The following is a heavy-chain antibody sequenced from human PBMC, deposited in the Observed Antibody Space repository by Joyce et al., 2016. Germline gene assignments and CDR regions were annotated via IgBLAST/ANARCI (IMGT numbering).Heavy chain of an antibody. J-gene: IGHJ5*02. CDR3: VRGTGETAASGTDWFDP. CDR2: IYPSGST. CDR1: GGSINSGPYY. D-gene: IGHD6-13*01. Sequence: QVQLQESGPRLVKPSQTLSLACTVSGGSINSGPYYWTWIRQHPGKGLDWLGFIYPSGSTYYNPSLKSRLSISIKTSKNQFSLNLNSVTAADTAVYYCVRGTGETAASGTDWFDPWGQGTLVTVSS. V-gene: IGHV4-31*03.